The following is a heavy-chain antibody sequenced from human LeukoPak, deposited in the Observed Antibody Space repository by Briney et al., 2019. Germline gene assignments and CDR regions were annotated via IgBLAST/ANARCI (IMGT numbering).Heavy chain of an antibody. CDR3: ARPRSGSYFYYYGMDV. CDR2: INHSGST. V-gene: IGHV4-34*01. Sequence: PSETLSLTCAVYGGSFSGYYWSWIRQPPGKGLEWIGAINHSGSTNYNPSLKSRVTISVDTSKNQFSLKLSSVTAADTAVYYCARPRSGSYFYYYGMDVWGQGTTVTVSS. D-gene: IGHD1-26*01. J-gene: IGHJ6*02. CDR1: GGSFSGYY.